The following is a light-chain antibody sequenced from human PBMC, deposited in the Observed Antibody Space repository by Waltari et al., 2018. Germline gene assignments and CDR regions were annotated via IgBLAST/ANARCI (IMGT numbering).Light chain of an antibody. Sequence: DIQMTQSPSSLSASVGDRVTITCRASQSISSYLNWYQQKPGKAPKLLIYAASSLQSGVPSRFSGSGSGTDFTFTISSLQPEDFATYYCQQSYSTPQVTFGQGTKVEIK. CDR2: AAS. CDR3: QQSYSTPQVT. J-gene: IGKJ1*01. V-gene: IGKV1-39*01. CDR1: QSISSY.